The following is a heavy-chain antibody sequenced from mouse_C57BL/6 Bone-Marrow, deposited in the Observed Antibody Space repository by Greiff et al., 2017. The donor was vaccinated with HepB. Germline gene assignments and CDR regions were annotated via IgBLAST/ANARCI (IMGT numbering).Heavy chain of an antibody. V-gene: IGHV1-66*01. D-gene: IGHD2-3*01. Sequence: QVQLQQSGPELVKPGASVKISCKASGYSFTSYYIHWVKQRPGQGLEWIGWIYPGSGNTKYNEKFKGKATLTADTSSSTAYMQLSSLTSEDSAVYYCARDIDDLFAYWGQGTLVTVSA. CDR3: ARDIDDLFAY. J-gene: IGHJ3*01. CDR2: IYPGSGNT. CDR1: GYSFTSYY.